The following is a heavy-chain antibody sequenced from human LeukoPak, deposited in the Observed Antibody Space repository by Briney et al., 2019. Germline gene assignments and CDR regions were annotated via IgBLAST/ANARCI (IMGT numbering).Heavy chain of an antibody. V-gene: IGHV4-59*10. Sequence: SETLSLTCAVYGGSFSGYYWSWIRQPPGKGLEWIGRIHTSGTTYYNPSLKSAVTLSLDTSNNQFSLRLSSVTAADSAVYYCARSTGFYTTYYMDVWGKGTTVTVSS. J-gene: IGHJ6*03. CDR3: ARSTGFYTTYYMDV. CDR2: IHTSGTT. D-gene: IGHD3-22*01. CDR1: GGSFSGYY.